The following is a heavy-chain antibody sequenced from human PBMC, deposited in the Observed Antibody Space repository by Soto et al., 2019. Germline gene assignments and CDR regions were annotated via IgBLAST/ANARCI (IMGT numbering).Heavy chain of an antibody. Sequence: GGSLRLSCAASGFTFSSYAMSWVRQAPGKGLEWVSAISGSGGSTYYADSVKGRFTISRDNSKNTLYLQMNSLRAEDTAVYYCAKEELVPRRYYYYGRDVWGQGTTVTVSS. CDR3: AKEELVPRRYYYYGRDV. J-gene: IGHJ6*02. D-gene: IGHD1-1*01. CDR2: ISGSGGST. V-gene: IGHV3-23*01. CDR1: GFTFSSYA.